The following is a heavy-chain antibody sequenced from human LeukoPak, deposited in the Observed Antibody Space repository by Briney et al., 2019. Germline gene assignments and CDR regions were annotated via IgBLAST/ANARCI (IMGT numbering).Heavy chain of an antibody. CDR3: ARESPTVPYDAFDI. D-gene: IGHD4-17*01. V-gene: IGHV1-69*04. J-gene: IGHJ3*02. CDR2: IIPIFGIA. CDR1: GGTFSSYA. Sequence: SVTVSCKASGGTFSSYAISWVRQAPGQGLEWMGRIIPIFGIANYAQKFQGRVTITADKSTSTAYMELSSLRSEDTAVYYCARESPTVPYDAFDIWGQGTMVTVSS.